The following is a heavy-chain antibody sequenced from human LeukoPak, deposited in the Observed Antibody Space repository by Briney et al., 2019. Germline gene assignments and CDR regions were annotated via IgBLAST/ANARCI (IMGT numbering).Heavy chain of an antibody. D-gene: IGHD3-3*01. Sequence: PGGSLRLSCAASGFTFSNYWMHWVRQAPGKGLVWVSRINTDGTGTSYADSVKGRFTISRDNAKNTLYLQMNSLRVEDTADYYCARHSTSIFGVVTEDYWGQGTLVTVSS. CDR3: ARHSTSIFGVVTEDY. CDR2: INTDGTGT. CDR1: GFTFSNYW. J-gene: IGHJ4*02. V-gene: IGHV3-74*01.